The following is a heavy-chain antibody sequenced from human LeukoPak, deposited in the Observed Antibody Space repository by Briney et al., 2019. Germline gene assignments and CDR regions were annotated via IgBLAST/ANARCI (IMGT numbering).Heavy chain of an antibody. V-gene: IGHV3-74*01. D-gene: IGHD6-13*01. J-gene: IGHJ5*02. CDR1: GFTFSGYW. Sequence: GGSLRLSCAASGFTFSGYWMHWVRQAPGKGLVWVSRISYDGGDPSYADSAKGRFTISRDNAKNTLYLQMNSLTAEDTAVYYCARGYSSRLYNWLDPWGQGTLVTVSS. CDR2: ISYDGGDP. CDR3: ARGYSSRLYNWLDP.